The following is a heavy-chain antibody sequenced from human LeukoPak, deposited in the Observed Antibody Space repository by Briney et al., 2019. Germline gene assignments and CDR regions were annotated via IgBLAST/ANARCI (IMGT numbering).Heavy chain of an antibody. CDR2: ICYSGST. J-gene: IGHJ4*02. V-gene: IGHV4-31*03. D-gene: IGHD4-17*01. Sequence: PSQTLSLTCTVSGGSISSGGYYWSWIRQHPGKGLEWIGYICYSGSTYYNPSLKSRVTISVDTSKNQFSLKLSSVTAADTAVYYCARGTTVTTFDYWGQGTLVTVSS. CDR1: GGSISSGGYY. CDR3: ARGTTVTTFDY.